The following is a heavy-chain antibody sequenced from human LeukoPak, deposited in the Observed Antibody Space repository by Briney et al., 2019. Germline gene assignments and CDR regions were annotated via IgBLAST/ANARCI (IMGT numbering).Heavy chain of an antibody. CDR1: GFTFSSYA. J-gene: IGHJ4*02. Sequence: GGSLRLSCSASGFTFSSYAMHWVRQAPGKGLEYVSGINDNGGRTHYGDSLKGRFTISRDNSKNTLYLQMSTLRAEDTAVYYCGRDLGGRYTFDYWGQATQVADSS. V-gene: IGHV3-64D*09. D-gene: IGHD1-26*01. CDR2: INDNGGRT. CDR3: GRDLGGRYTFDY.